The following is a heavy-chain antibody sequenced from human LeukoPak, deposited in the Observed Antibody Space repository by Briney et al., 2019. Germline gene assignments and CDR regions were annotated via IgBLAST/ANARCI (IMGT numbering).Heavy chain of an antibody. CDR1: GGSISSYY. CDR2: IYTSGST. Sequence: SETLSLTCTVSGGSISSYYWSWIRQPAGKGLEWIGRIYTSGSTNYNPSLKSRVAISVDKSKNQFSLKLSSVTAADTAVYYCARDLAYCGGDCPFNWFDPWGQGTLVTVSS. CDR3: ARDLAYCGGDCPFNWFDP. D-gene: IGHD2-21*02. J-gene: IGHJ5*02. V-gene: IGHV4-4*07.